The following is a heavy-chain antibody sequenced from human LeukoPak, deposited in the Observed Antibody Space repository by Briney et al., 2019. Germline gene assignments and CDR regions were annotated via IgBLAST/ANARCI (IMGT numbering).Heavy chain of an antibody. J-gene: IGHJ6*02. CDR2: LSYDGSEK. CDR3: AKYGSGSDYYYYGMDV. D-gene: IGHD3-10*01. CDR1: GFIFSTYA. V-gene: IGHV3-30*18. Sequence: PGGSLRLSCAASGFIFSTYAMHWVRQAPGKGLEWVALLSYDGSEKFYADSVKGRFTISRDNSKNTVDLQMNSLRPEDTAVYYCAKYGSGSDYYYYGMDVWGQGTTVTVSS.